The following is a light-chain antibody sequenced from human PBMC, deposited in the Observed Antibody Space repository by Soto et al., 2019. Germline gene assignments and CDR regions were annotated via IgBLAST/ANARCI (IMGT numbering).Light chain of an antibody. CDR2: KDS. V-gene: IGLV3-25*03. CDR1: ALPKQY. Sequence: SSELTQPPSVSVSPGQTARITCSGDALPKQYAYWYQQKPGQAPVLVIYKDSERPSGIPERFSGSSSGTTVTLTISGVQAEDEADYYCQSADSSGTSIFGTGTKLTVL. J-gene: IGLJ1*01. CDR3: QSADSSGTSI.